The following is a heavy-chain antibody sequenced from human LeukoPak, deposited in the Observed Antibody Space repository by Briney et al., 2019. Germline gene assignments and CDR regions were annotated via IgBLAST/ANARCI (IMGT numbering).Heavy chain of an antibody. CDR1: GFTFSSYW. CDR3: ARASAVAGTRDY. J-gene: IGHJ4*02. V-gene: IGHV3-7*01. CDR2: IKEDGSAT. Sequence: GGSLRLSCAASGFTFSSYWMSWVRQAPGKGLERVANIKEDGSATYYVDSVKGRFTISRDNAKNSLYLQMNSLRAEDTAMYYCARASAVAGTRDYWGQGTLVTVSS. D-gene: IGHD6-19*01.